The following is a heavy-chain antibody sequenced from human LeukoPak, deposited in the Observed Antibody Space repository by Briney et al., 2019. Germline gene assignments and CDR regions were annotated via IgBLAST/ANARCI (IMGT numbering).Heavy chain of an antibody. CDR3: ARDDSYGLYYYYGMDV. CDR2: IIPILGIA. V-gene: IGHV1-69*04. J-gene: IGHJ6*02. D-gene: IGHD5-18*01. Sequence: GASVKVSCKASGGTFSSYAISWVRQAPGQGLEWMGRIIPILGIANYAQKFEGRVTITADKSTSTAYMELSSLRSEDMAVYYCARDDSYGLYYYYGMDVWGQGTTVTVSS. CDR1: GGTFSSYA.